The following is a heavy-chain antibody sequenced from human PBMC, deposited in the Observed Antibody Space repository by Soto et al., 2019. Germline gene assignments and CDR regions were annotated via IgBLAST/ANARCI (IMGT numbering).Heavy chain of an antibody. CDR2: IWYDGSNK. D-gene: IGHD1-26*01. CDR3: ASGSYNYYYGMDV. J-gene: IGHJ6*02. V-gene: IGHV3-33*01. CDR1: GFTFSSYG. Sequence: QVQLVESGGGVVQPGRSLRLSCAASGFTFSSYGMHWVRQAPGKGLEWVAVIWYDGSNKYYVDSVKGRFTISRDNSKNTLYLQMNSLRAEDTAVYYCASGSYNYYYGMDVWGQGTTVTVSS.